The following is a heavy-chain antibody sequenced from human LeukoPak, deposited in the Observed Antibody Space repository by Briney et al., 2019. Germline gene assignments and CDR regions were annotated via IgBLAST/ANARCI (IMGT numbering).Heavy chain of an antibody. D-gene: IGHD2-2*01. V-gene: IGHV3-53*04. CDR2: IYSGGST. CDR3: ARGGDCSSTSCFYFDY. J-gene: IGHJ4*02. Sequence: GGSLRLSCAASGFTVSSNYMSWVRQAPGKGLEWVSVIYSGGSTYYADSAKGRFTISRHNSKNTMYLQMNSLRAEDTAVYYCARGGDCSSTSCFYFDYWGQGTLVTVSS. CDR1: GFTVSSNY.